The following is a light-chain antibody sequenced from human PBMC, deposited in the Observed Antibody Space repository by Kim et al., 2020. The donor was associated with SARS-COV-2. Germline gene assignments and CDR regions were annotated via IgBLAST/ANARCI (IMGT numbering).Light chain of an antibody. V-gene: IGKV3-20*01. J-gene: IGKJ2*01. CDR2: GAS. CDR1: QRVSSNY. CDR3: QQYGISPLYI. Sequence: GESAHLSCRASQRVSSNYLAWYRQKPGQSPRLLIYGASNRATGIPDRFSGSGSGTDFTLTIDRLEPEDFAVYYCQQYGISPLYIFGQGTKLEIK.